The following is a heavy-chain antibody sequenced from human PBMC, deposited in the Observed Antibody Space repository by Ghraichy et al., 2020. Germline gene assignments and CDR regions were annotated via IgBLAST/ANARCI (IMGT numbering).Heavy chain of an antibody. CDR3: VKSAPPRGGYCSGGTCQRGWFDP. CDR2: IYDIGNT. Sequence: SQTLSLTCTVSGGSISGYYWSWIRQPPGKGLEWIGYIYDIGNTNYNPSLQSRVTMSLDTSRNQFSLKLTSVSAADTAVYYCVKSAPPRGGYCSGGTCQRGWFDPWGQGTLVTVSA. CDR1: GGSISGYY. J-gene: IGHJ5*02. D-gene: IGHD2-15*01. V-gene: IGHV4-59*01.